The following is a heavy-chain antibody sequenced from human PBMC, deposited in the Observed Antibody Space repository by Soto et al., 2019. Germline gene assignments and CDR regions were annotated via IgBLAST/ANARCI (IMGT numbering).Heavy chain of an antibody. J-gene: IGHJ5*02. CDR1: GYTFTGYY. CDR3: ARDEGGPHSNYYHNWFDP. V-gene: IGHV1-2*02. CDR2: INPNSGGT. Sequence: ASVKVSCKASGYTFTGYYMHWVRQAPGQGLEWMGWINPNSGGTNYAQKFQGRVTMTRDTSISTAYMELSRLRSDDTAVYYCARDEGGPHSNYYHNWFDPWGQGTLVTVSS. D-gene: IGHD3-22*01.